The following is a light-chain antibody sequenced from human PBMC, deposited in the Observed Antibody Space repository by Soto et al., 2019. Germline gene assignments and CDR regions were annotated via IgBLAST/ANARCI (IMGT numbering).Light chain of an antibody. V-gene: IGLV1-44*01. Sequence: QSVLTQPPSASETPGQTVSISCSGSNSNIASNTVNWYQHLPGTAPKLLIYYNNQRPSGVPDRFSGSKSGTSASLAISGLQSEDESDYYCAAWDDTLIRYVFGTGTKLTVL. J-gene: IGLJ1*01. CDR2: YNN. CDR1: NSNIASNT. CDR3: AAWDDTLIRYV.